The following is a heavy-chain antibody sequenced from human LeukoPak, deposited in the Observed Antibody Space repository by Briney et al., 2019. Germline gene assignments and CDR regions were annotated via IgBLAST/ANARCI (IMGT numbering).Heavy chain of an antibody. CDR1: GVSISNSYYY. CDR3: ARHTGDAYNFDY. CDR2: IYSTGST. Sequence: SETLSLTCSVSGVSISNSYYYWGWIRQPPGKGLEWIGSIYSTGSTYQNPSLKSRLTMSVDTSNSQFSLKLSPVSAADTAVYYCARHTGDAYNFDYWGQGTLVTVSS. J-gene: IGHJ4*02. V-gene: IGHV4-39*01. D-gene: IGHD5-24*01.